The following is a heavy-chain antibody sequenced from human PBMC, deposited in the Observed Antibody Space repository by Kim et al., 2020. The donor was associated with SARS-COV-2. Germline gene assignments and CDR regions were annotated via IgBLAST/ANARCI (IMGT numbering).Heavy chain of an antibody. J-gene: IGHJ4*02. V-gene: IGHV4-39*07. Sequence: PSLKSRVTVSVDTAKNPCSLKLSSVTAADTAVYYCARAPPYGSLALCLDYWGQGTLVTVSS. CDR3: ARAPPYGSLALCLDY. D-gene: IGHD2-21*01.